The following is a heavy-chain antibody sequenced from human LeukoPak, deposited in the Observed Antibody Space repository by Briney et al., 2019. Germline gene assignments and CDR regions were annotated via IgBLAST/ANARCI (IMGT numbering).Heavy chain of an antibody. D-gene: IGHD3-22*01. CDR3: VRDIDGYYYGTIGSYLWFDY. CDR2: IIPIFGTA. J-gene: IGHJ4*02. CDR1: GGTFSSYA. Sequence: VASVKVSCKASGGTFSSYAISWVRQAPGQGLEWMGGIIPIFGTANYAQKFQGRVTITADESTSTAYMELSSLRSEDTAVYYCVRDIDGYYYGTIGSYLWFDYWGQGAQVTVSS. V-gene: IGHV1-69*13.